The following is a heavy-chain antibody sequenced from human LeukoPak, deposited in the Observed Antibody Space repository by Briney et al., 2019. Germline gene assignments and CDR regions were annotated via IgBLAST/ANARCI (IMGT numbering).Heavy chain of an antibody. Sequence: GGSLRLSCVASGFAVGSNYMSWVRQAPGKGLEWVSAISGSGGSTYYADSVKGRFTISRDNSKNTLYLQMNSLRAEDTAVYYCAKGHSSGWYRGAFDYWGPGTLVTVSS. CDR2: ISGSGGST. CDR1: GFAVGSNY. D-gene: IGHD6-19*01. J-gene: IGHJ4*02. CDR3: AKGHSSGWYRGAFDY. V-gene: IGHV3-23*01.